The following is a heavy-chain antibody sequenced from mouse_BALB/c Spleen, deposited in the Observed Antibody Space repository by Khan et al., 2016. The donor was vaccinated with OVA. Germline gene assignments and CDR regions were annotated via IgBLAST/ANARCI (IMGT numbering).Heavy chain of an antibody. Sequence: EVQLQESGPGLVKPSQTVYLTCTVTGISITSGNYRWSWIRQFPGNKLEWIGNIYYSSTVTYNPSLTSRTTITRNTSNNQFFLEMNSLTAEDTATYYWARDYGSLYGFFDVWGAGTTVTVSS. V-gene: IGHV3-5*02. CDR2: IYYSSTV. CDR3: ARDYGSLYGFFDV. CDR1: GISITSGNYR. J-gene: IGHJ1*01. D-gene: IGHD1-1*01.